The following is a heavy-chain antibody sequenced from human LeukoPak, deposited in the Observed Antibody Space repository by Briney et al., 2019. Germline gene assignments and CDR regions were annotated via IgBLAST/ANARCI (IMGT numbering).Heavy chain of an antibody. V-gene: IGHV1-69*04. CDR2: IIPILGIA. CDR1: GGTFSSYA. CDR3: AINSGSRDYYYYCGMDV. J-gene: IGHJ6*02. Sequence: ASVKVSCKASGGTFSSYAISWVRQAPGQGLEWMGRIIPILGIANYAQKFQGRVTITADKSTSTACMELRSLRSDDTAVYYCAINSGSRDYYYYCGMDVWGQGTTVTVSS. D-gene: IGHD1-26*01.